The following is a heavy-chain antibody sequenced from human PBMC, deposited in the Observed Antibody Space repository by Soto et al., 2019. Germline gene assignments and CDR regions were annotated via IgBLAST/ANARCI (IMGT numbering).Heavy chain of an antibody. J-gene: IGHJ6*03. CDR1: GFTFSSYG. CDR3: ARDAGFGYGRHMDV. CDR2: IWYDGSNK. D-gene: IGHD5-12*01. Sequence: QVQLVESGGGVVQPGRSLRLSCAASGFTFSSYGMHWVRQAPGKRLEWVAVIWYDGSNKYYADSVKGRFTISRDNSKNTLYLQMNSLRAEDTAVYYCARDAGFGYGRHMDVWGKGTTVTVSS. V-gene: IGHV3-33*01.